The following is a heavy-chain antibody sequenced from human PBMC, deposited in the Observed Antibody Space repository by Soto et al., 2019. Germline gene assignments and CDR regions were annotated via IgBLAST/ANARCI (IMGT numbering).Heavy chain of an antibody. D-gene: IGHD5-18*01. V-gene: IGHV4-59*08. CDR1: GGSISNYY. CDR3: AGHRYSYGVYYFGY. Sequence: SETLSLTCIVSGGSISNYYWSWIRQPPGKGLEWIGYIYYSGSTNYNPSLTSRVTISVDTSKNQFSLKLSSVTAADTAVYYCAGHRYSYGVYYFGYWGQGTLLTVSS. J-gene: IGHJ4*02. CDR2: IYYSGST.